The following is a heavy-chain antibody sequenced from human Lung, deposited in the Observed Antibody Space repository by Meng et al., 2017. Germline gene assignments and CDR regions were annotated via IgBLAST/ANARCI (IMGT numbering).Heavy chain of an antibody. Sequence: VQLQQWGAGLLKPSDTLSLPCVVSGGSFSDYYWSWIRHPPGKGLEWIGEINHSGSTNYNPSLESRATISVDTSQNNLSLKLSSVTAADSAVYYCARGATTMAHDFDYWGQGTLVTVSS. CDR3: ARGATTMAHDFDY. CDR2: INHSGST. J-gene: IGHJ4*02. V-gene: IGHV4-34*01. D-gene: IGHD4-11*01. CDR1: GGSFSDYY.